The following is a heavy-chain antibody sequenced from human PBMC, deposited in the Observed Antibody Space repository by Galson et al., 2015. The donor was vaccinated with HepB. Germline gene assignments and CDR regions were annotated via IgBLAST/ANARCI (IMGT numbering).Heavy chain of an antibody. J-gene: IGHJ6*02. Sequence: SVKVSCKASGGIFSSYAISWVRQAPGQGLEWMGGIIPIFGTANYAQKFQGRVTITADEATSTTYMELRSLRSENTAVYYCARDLGYCSGGSCSGGWYYYYGMDVWGQGTTVTVSS. CDR1: GGIFSSYA. D-gene: IGHD2-15*01. CDR3: ARDLGYCSGGSCSGGWYYYYGMDV. V-gene: IGHV1-69*13. CDR2: IIPIFGTA.